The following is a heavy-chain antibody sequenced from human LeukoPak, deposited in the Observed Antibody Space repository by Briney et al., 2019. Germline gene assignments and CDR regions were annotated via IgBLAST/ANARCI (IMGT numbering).Heavy chain of an antibody. CDR1: GFTFSDYY. Sequence: PGGSLRLSCAASGFTFSDYYMSWIRQAPGKGLEWVANIKQDGSEKYYVDSVKGRFTISRDNAKNSLYLQMNSLRAEDTAVYYCARDREVVVPVDGMDVWGQGTTVTVSS. CDR3: ARDREVVVPVDGMDV. V-gene: IGHV3-7*01. CDR2: IKQDGSEK. J-gene: IGHJ6*02. D-gene: IGHD2-15*01.